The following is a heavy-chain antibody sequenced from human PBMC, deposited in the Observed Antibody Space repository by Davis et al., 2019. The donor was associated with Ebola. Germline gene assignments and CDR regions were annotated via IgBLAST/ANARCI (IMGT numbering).Heavy chain of an antibody. CDR3: ARETNSVTTDHDAFDI. J-gene: IGHJ3*02. Sequence: SETLSLTCAVYGGSFSGYYWSWIRQPPGKGLEWIGEINHSGSTNYNPSLKSRVTISVDTSKNQFSLKLSSVTAADTAVYYCARETNSVTTDHDAFDIWGQGTMVTVSS. CDR2: INHSGST. V-gene: IGHV4-34*01. CDR1: GGSFSGYY. D-gene: IGHD4-17*01.